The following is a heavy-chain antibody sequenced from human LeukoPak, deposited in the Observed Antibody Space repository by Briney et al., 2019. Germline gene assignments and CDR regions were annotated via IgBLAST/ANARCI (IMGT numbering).Heavy chain of an antibody. CDR3: AREGDIVVVPAANLAFDI. CDR2: INPNSGGT. J-gene: IGHJ3*02. V-gene: IGHV1-2*02. Sequence: ASVKVSCKASGYTFTGYYMHWVRQAPGQGLEWMGWINPNSGGTNYGQKFQGRVTMTRDTSISTAYMELSRLRSDDTAVYYCAREGDIVVVPAANLAFDIWGQGTMVTVSS. D-gene: IGHD2-2*01. CDR1: GYTFTGYY.